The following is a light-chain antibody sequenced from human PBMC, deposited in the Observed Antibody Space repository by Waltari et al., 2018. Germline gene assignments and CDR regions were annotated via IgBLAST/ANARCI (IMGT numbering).Light chain of an antibody. J-gene: IGKJ3*01. CDR1: QSVSSH. CDR2: DAS. CDR3: QQRSRWPPRFT. V-gene: IGKV3-11*01. Sequence: EIVLTQSPATLSLSPGERATLSCRASQSVSSHLAWYQQKPGQAPRLLIYDASNRATSIPARFSGSGSGTDFTLTSSSLEPEDFAVYYCQQRSRWPPRFTFGPGTKVDFK.